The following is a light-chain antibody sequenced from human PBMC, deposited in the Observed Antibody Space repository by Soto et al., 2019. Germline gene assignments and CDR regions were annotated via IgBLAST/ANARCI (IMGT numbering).Light chain of an antibody. J-gene: IGLJ1*01. CDR1: SSDVESYKL. V-gene: IGLV2-23*01. CDR3: CSYADSTSLHV. CDR2: EGN. Sequence: QSVLTQPASVSESPGQSITISCTGTSSDVESYKLVSWYQQHPDKAPKLIIYEGNKRPSGVSNRFSGSKSGNTASLTISGLQAEYDADYYCCSYADSTSLHVFGTGTKVTV.